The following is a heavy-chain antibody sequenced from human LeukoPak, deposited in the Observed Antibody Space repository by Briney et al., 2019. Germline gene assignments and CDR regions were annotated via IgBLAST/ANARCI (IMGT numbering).Heavy chain of an antibody. V-gene: IGHV3-21*04. CDR1: GFTFSSYS. CDR3: ARDRVPGTSPTIDY. D-gene: IGHD1-7*01. J-gene: IGHJ4*02. Sequence: GGSLRLSCAASGFTFSSYSMNWVRQAPGKGLEWVSSISSSSSYIYYADSVKGRFTISRDNSKNMLFLQMNSLRAEDTALYYCARDRVPGTSPTIDYWGQGTLITVSS. CDR2: ISSSSSYI.